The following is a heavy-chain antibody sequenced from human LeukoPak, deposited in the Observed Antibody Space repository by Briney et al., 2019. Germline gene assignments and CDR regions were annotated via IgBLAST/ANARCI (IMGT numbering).Heavy chain of an antibody. Sequence: PSETLSLTCNVSGDSLRSHYWSWIRQPPGKGLEWIGYIDHTGSSECSPSLKSRVTMSVDTSNNQVSLKLSYVTAADTAVYFCARQSLVDYSDSRGPYRWFDIWGRGTLVTVS. D-gene: IGHD3-22*01. J-gene: IGHJ5*02. V-gene: IGHV4-59*11. CDR1: GDSLRSHY. CDR2: IDHTGSS. CDR3: ARQSLVDYSDSRGPYRWFDI.